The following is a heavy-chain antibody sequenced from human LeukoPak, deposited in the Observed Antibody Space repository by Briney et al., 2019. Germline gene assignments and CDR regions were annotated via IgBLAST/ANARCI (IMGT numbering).Heavy chain of an antibody. CDR3: ARVRSSYYDILTGYPDY. CDR2: IYYSGST. Sequence: SETLSLTCTVSGGSISSYYWSWIRQAPGKGLEWIGYIYYSGSTNYNPSLKSRVTISVDTSKNQFSLKLSSVTAADTAVYYCARVRSSYYDILTGYPDYWGQGTLVTVSS. V-gene: IGHV4-59*01. CDR1: GGSISSYY. J-gene: IGHJ4*02. D-gene: IGHD3-9*01.